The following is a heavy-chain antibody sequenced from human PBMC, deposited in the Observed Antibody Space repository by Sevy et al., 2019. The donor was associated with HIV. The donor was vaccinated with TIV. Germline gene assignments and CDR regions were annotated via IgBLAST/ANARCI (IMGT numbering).Heavy chain of an antibody. J-gene: IGHJ5*02. Sequence: GGSLRLSCAASGFTFSSYAMHWVRQAPGKGLEWVAVISYDGTNKYYADSVKGRLTISRDNSKKILYVQMNSLRGEDTAVYYCARDQHDYAGNVRTGWFDPWGQGTLVTVS. CDR1: GFTFSSYA. V-gene: IGHV3-30-3*01. CDR2: ISYDGTNK. D-gene: IGHD4-17*01. CDR3: ARDQHDYAGNVRTGWFDP.